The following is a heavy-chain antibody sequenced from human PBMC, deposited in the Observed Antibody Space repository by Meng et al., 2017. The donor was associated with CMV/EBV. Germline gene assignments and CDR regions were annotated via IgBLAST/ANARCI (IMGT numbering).Heavy chain of an antibody. J-gene: IGHJ5*02. CDR2: IITILGIA. V-gene: IGHV1-69*04. CDR1: TFSSYT. D-gene: IGHD2-2*01. Sequence: TFSSYTISWVRQDPGQGLEWMGRIITILGIANYAQEFQGRVTITADKSTSTAYMELSSLRSEDTAVYYCARDCSSTSCLLRRNWFDPWGQGTLVTVSS. CDR3: ARDCSSTSCLLRRNWFDP.